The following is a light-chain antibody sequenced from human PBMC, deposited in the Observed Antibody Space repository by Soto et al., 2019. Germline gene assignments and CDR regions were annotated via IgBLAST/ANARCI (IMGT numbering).Light chain of an antibody. V-gene: IGLV2-23*02. CDR1: SSDVLSYDA. CDR3: CSYVYSNNWV. J-gene: IGLJ3*02. Sequence: QSALTQPASVSGSPGQSITISCAGSSSDVLSYDAVSWYQYLPGKAPKLIIYEVNKRSSGVSHRFSGARSGNMASLTISGLQAEDEADYYCCSYVYSNNWVFGGGTKVTVL. CDR2: EVN.